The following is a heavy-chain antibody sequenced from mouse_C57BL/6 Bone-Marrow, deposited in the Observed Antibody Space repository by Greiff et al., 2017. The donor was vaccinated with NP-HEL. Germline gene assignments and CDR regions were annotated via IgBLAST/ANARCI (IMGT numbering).Heavy chain of an antibody. Sequence: VQGVESGPELVKPGASVKISCKASGYAFSSSWMNWVKQRPGKGLEWIGRIYPGDGDTNYNGKFKGKATLTADKSSSTAYMQLSSLTSEDSAVYFCARYPDYWGQGTSVTVSS. CDR2: IYPGDGDT. J-gene: IGHJ4*01. CDR3: ARYPDY. CDR1: GYAFSSSW. V-gene: IGHV1-82*01.